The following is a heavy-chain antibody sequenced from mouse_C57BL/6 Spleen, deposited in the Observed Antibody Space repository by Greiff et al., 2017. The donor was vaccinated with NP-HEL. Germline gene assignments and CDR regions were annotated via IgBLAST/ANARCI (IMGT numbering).Heavy chain of an antibody. D-gene: IGHD2-1*01. Sequence: EVKLMESGGGLVKPGGSLKLSCAASGFTFSSYAMSWVRQTPEKRLEWVATISDGGSYTYYPDNVKGRFTISRDNAKNNLYLQMSHLKSEDTAMYYCAREEYYGNYVDYWGQGTTLTVSS. CDR3: AREEYYGNYVDY. J-gene: IGHJ2*01. V-gene: IGHV5-4*01. CDR1: GFTFSSYA. CDR2: ISDGGSYT.